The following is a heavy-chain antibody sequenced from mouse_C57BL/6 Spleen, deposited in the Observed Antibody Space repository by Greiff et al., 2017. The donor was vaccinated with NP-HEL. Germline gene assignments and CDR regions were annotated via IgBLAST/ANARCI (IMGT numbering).Heavy chain of an antibody. Sequence: EVPLQQSGPELVKPGASVTMSCKASGYTFTDYYMHWVKQSHGKSLEWIGYINPNNGGTSYNQKFKGKATLTVNKSSSTAYMELRSLTSEDSAVYYCASNDYDWYFDVWGTGTTVTVSS. CDR3: ASNDYDWYFDV. CDR2: INPNNGGT. V-gene: IGHV1-22*01. CDR1: GYTFTDYY. D-gene: IGHD2-4*01. J-gene: IGHJ1*03.